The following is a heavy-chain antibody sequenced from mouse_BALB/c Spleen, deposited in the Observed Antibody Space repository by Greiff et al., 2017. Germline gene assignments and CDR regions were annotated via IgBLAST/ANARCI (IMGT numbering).Heavy chain of an antibody. CDR3: ARHPPLLLRLQYYAMDY. V-gene: IGHV5-12-1*01. Sequence: EVQVVESGGGLVKPGGSLKLSCAASGFAFSSYDMSWVRQTPEKRLEWVAYISSGGGSTYYPDTVKGRFTISRDNAKNTLYLQMSSLKSEDTAMYYCARHPPLLLRLQYYAMDYWGQGTSVTVSS. CDR1: GFAFSSYD. CDR2: ISSGGGST. J-gene: IGHJ4*01. D-gene: IGHD1-2*01.